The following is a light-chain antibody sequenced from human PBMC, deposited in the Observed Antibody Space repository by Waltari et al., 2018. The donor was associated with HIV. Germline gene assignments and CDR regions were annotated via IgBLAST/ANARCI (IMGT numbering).Light chain of an antibody. CDR2: GAS. V-gene: IGKV3-15*01. Sequence: EIVLTQSPATLSLSPGERATLSCRASQSVSSNFAWFQQKPGQAPRLLIYGASTRATCIPARFSGSGSGTDFTLTISSLQSEDFAVYYCQQYDKWWTFGQGTKVEIK. CDR1: QSVSSN. CDR3: QQYDKWWT. J-gene: IGKJ1*01.